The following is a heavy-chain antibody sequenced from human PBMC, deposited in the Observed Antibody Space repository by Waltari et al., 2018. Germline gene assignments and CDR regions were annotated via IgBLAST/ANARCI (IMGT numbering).Heavy chain of an antibody. V-gene: IGHV3-23*04. CDR3: AKDRHSSLSYYYYYMDD. J-gene: IGHJ6*03. CDR1: GFTFSSYA. CDR2: ITGKGDST. Sequence: VQLVESGGGLVNPGGSRRLSCVASGFTFSSYALYWVRQAPGKGLEWVAVITGKGDSTEYADLVKGRFTISRDKSSNTLHLQMNSLRVEDTAVYYCAKDRHSSLSYYYYYMDDWGNGTAVTVSS.